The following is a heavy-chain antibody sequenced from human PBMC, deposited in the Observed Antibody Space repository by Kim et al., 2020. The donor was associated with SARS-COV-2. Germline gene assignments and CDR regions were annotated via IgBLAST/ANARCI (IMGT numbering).Heavy chain of an antibody. V-gene: IGHV3-30*04. D-gene: IGHD1-1*01. CDR1: GFTFSSYA. Sequence: GGSLRLSCAASGFTFSSYAMHWVRQAPGKGLEWVAVISYDGSNKYYADSVKGRFTISRDNSKNTLYLQMNSLRAEDTAVYYCARDGGGRLAEGERYYYYG. CDR2: ISYDGSNK. J-gene: IGHJ6*01. CDR3: ARDGGGRLAEGERYYYYG.